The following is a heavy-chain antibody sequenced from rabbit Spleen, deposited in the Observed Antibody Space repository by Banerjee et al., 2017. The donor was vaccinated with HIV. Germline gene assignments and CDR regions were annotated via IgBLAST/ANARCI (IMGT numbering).Heavy chain of an antibody. CDR1: EFDFNNYY. V-gene: IGHV1S45*01. CDR2: IDPVFGRT. J-gene: IGHJ4*01. CDR3: ARDLVGVIGWNFYL. D-gene: IGHD1-1*01. Sequence: QKQLKESGGGLVQPGGSLKLSCKASEFDFNNYYINWVRQAPGKGLEWIGYIDPVFGRTYYASWVNGRFTVSRASWTTVTLQMTSLTAADTASYFCARDLVGVIGWNFYLWGPGTLVTVS.